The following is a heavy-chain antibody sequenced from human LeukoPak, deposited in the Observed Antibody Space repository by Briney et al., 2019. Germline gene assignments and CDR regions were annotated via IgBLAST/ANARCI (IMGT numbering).Heavy chain of an antibody. CDR2: TSNTGIST. CDR3: VKDDSYYYDSGIYPY. Sequence: GGSLRLSCSASGFTFSSFALHWVRQAPGKGLEYVSGTSNTGISTYYADSVTGRFTISRDNSKNTLYLQMGSLRAEDTAIYYCVKDDSYYYDSGIYPYWGQGTLVTVSS. V-gene: IGHV3-64D*06. D-gene: IGHD3-10*01. CDR1: GFTFSSFA. J-gene: IGHJ4*02.